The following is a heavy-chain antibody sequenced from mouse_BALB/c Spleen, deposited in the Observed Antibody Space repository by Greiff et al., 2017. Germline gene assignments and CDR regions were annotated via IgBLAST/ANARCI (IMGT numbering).Heavy chain of an antibody. CDR2: ISSGGST. V-gene: IGHV5-6-5*01. CDR1: GFTFSSYA. Sequence: EVQGVESGGGLVKPGGSLKLSCAASGFTFSSYAMSWVRQTPEKRLEWVASISSGGSTYYPDSVKGRFTISRDNARNILYLQMSSLRAEDTAMYYCARGTGVAAMDYGGQGTSVTVAS. J-gene: IGHJ4*01. CDR3: ARGTGVAAMDY. D-gene: IGHD1-1*01.